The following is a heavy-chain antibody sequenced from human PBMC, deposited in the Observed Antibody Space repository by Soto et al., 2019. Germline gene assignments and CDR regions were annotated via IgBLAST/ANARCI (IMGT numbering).Heavy chain of an antibody. V-gene: IGHV1-69*08. Sequence: QVQLVQSGAEVKKPGSSVKVSGKASGGTFSSYTISWGRQAPGQGLEWMGRIIPILGIANYAQKFQGRVTITADKSTSTAYMELSSLRSEDTAVYYCAREGYCSGGSCYDWGQGTLVTVSS. J-gene: IGHJ4*02. CDR1: GGTFSSYT. D-gene: IGHD2-15*01. CDR2: IIPILGIA. CDR3: AREGYCSGGSCYD.